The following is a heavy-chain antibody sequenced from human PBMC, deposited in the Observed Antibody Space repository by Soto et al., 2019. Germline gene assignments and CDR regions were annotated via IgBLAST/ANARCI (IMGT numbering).Heavy chain of an antibody. CDR2: IWYDGSNK. V-gene: IGHV3-33*01. Sequence: QVQLVESGGGVVQPGRSLRLSCAASGFTFSSYGMHWVRQAPGKGLEWVAVIWYDGSNKYYADSVKGRFTISRDNSKNPLYLQMNSLRAEDTAGYYWARGTKSSIDYWGQGTLDTVSS. CDR3: ARGTKSSIDY. J-gene: IGHJ4*02. D-gene: IGHD6-6*01. CDR1: GFTFSSYG.